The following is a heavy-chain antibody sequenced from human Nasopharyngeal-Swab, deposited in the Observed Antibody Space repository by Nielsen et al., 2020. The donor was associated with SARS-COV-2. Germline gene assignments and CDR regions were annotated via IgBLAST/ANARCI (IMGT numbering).Heavy chain of an antibody. D-gene: IGHD6-19*01. J-gene: IGHJ4*02. CDR3: ARDLGSSGWYGHTGNYFDY. CDR1: GFTFSSYW. Sequence: GGSLRLSCAASGFTFSSYWMSWVLQPPGKGLEWVANIKQDGSEKYYVDSVKGRFTISRDNAKNSLYLQMNSLRAEDTAVYYCARDLGSSGWYGHTGNYFDYWGQGTLVNVSS. CDR2: IKQDGSEK. V-gene: IGHV3-7*01.